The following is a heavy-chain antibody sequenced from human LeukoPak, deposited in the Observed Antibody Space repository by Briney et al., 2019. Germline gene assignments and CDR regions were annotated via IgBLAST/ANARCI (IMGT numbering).Heavy chain of an antibody. CDR2: IIPTA. CDR3: AGSLKFITMIPHY. V-gene: IGHV1-69*13. J-gene: IGHJ4*02. Sequence: SVNVSCKASGGTFSSYAISWVRQAPGQGLEWMGGIIPTANYAQKFQGRVTITADESTSTAYMELSSLRSEDTAVFYCAGSLKFITMIPHYWGQGTLVTVSS. CDR1: GGTFSSYA. D-gene: IGHD3-22*01.